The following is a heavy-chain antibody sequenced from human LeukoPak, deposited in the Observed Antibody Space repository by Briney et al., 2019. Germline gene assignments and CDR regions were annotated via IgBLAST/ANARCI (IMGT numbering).Heavy chain of an antibody. CDR2: TYYSGTT. V-gene: IGHV4-39*01. CDR3: AKSGGYGLIDY. D-gene: IGHD1-26*01. CDR1: GASISGSGYC. Sequence: SETLSLTCAVSGASISGSGYCWGWIRQPPGKGLEWFGNTYYSGTTYYNASLESRVTISIDTSKNQFSLRLNSVTAADTAMYYCAKSGGYGLIDYWGQGTLVTVSS. J-gene: IGHJ4*02.